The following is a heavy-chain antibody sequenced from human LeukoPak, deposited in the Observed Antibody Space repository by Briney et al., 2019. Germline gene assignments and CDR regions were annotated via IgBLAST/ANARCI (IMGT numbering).Heavy chain of an antibody. CDR1: GFSFRAYG. D-gene: IGHD5-18*01. CDR3: AKDADTATIIYWYFDL. V-gene: IGHV3-30*18. CDR2: ISDDGSNE. J-gene: IGHJ2*01. Sequence: PGGSLRLSCAASGFSFRAYGMHWVRQAPGKGLEWVAVISDDGSNEYYSDSVKGRFTISRDNSRNSLYLQMNSLRAEDTAVYYCAKDADTATIIYWYFDLWGRGTLVTVSS.